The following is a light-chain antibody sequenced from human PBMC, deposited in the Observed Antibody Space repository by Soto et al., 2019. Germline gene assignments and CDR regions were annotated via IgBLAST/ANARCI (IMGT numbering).Light chain of an antibody. Sequence: DIVMTQSPDSLAVSLGERATIDCKSSQSLLYSSNNKNYLAWYQQKPGQPPKLLIYWASIRESGVPDRFSGSGSGTDFTLTISSLQAEDVAVYYCHQYYPTPCTFGQGTKVEVK. CDR1: QSLLYSSNNKNY. CDR2: WAS. CDR3: HQYYPTPCT. J-gene: IGKJ1*01. V-gene: IGKV4-1*01.